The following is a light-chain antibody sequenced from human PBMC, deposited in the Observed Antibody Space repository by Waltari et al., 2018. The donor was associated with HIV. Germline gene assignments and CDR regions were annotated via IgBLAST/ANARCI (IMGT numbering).Light chain of an antibody. Sequence: ELVLTQSPATLSLSPGERATLSCRASQSVSTYLAWYQQRPGQAPRLLIYGASNRATGIPVRFSSSGSGTDFTLTISSLEPEDFAVYYCQQRSNWLSLSFGGGTKVEIK. V-gene: IGKV3-11*01. CDR3: QQRSNWLSLS. CDR1: QSVSTY. J-gene: IGKJ4*01. CDR2: GAS.